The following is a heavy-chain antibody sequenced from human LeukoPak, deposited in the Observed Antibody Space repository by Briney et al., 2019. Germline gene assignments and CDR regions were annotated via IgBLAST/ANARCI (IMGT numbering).Heavy chain of an antibody. CDR3: AKDLTYESSGSVIDT. CDR1: GFIFEDYT. J-gene: IGHJ5*02. D-gene: IGHD3-22*01. CDR2: VNWHGTT. V-gene: IGHV3-43*01. Sequence: GGSLRLSCAASGFIFEDYTMHWVRQVPGKTLEWVSLVNWHGTTYYADSLKGRFTISRDNSKNSLYLQMDSLTTEETTFYYCAKDLTYESSGSVIDTWGLGTLVTVSS.